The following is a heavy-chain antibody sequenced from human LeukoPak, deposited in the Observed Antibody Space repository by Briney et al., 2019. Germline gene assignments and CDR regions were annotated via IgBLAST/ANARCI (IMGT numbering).Heavy chain of an antibody. CDR2: INHSGST. CDR3: ARTDKDLTPITLDYYYYYMDV. D-gene: IGHD1-14*01. V-gene: IGHV4-34*01. Sequence: PSETLSLTCAVYGGSFTGYYWSWIRQPPGKGLEWIGEINHSGSTNYNPSLESRVTISVDTSKNEFSLKLSSVTAADTAVYYCARTDKDLTPITLDYYYYYMDVWGKGTTVTISS. J-gene: IGHJ6*03. CDR1: GGSFTGYY.